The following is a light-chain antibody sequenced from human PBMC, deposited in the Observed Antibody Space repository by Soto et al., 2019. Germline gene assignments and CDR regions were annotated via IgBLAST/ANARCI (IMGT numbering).Light chain of an antibody. J-gene: IGKJ2*01. V-gene: IGKV3-20*01. CDR1: RSVSSRY. CDR2: GAS. CDR3: QQFGDSPPAFT. Sequence: ESMLTQSPGTLSLSPGERATLSCRASRSVSSRYISWYQQTPGQAPRLLIYGASIRATGIPDRFSGSGSATDFTLTISRLEAEDFAVYYCQQFGDSPPAFTFGQGTKLEI.